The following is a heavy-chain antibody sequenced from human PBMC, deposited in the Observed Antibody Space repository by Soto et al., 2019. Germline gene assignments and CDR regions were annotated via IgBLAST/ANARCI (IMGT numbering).Heavy chain of an antibody. CDR1: GFTFSSYS. Sequence: GGSLRLSCAASGFTFSSYSMNWVRQAPGKGLEWVSSISSSSSYIYYADSVKGRFTISRDNAKNSLYLQMNSLRAEDTAVYYCARDPTEYCSGGSCYSENYYYGMDVWGQGTTVTVSS. D-gene: IGHD2-15*01. CDR3: ARDPTEYCSGGSCYSENYYYGMDV. J-gene: IGHJ6*02. CDR2: ISSSSSYI. V-gene: IGHV3-21*01.